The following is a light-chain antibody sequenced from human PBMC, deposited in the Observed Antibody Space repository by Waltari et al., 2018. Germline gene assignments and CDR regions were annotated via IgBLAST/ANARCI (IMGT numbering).Light chain of an antibody. Sequence: EIVMTQAPATLSVSPGERATRSCRASQSVSNNLDWYQQKPGQAPRLRIYGASTRVTGMPARFSGSGSGTEFTLTIISLQSEDFAIYYCQQYNNWPPWTFGQGTKVEIK. V-gene: IGKV3-15*01. CDR2: GAS. J-gene: IGKJ1*01. CDR3: QQYNNWPPWT. CDR1: QSVSNN.